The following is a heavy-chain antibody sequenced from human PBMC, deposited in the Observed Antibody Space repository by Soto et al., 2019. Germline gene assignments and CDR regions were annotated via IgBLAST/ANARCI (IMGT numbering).Heavy chain of an antibody. V-gene: IGHV3-23*01. CDR3: ARGKLPAAGTAAFDS. Sequence: GSLRLSCAASGFTFSSYAMSWVRQAPGKGLEWVSTINGNDGSTYYADSVKGRFTISRDNSKNTLYLQMNSLRADDTAMYYCARGKLPAAGTAAFDSWGQGTMVTVSS. D-gene: IGHD6-13*01. CDR1: GFTFSSYA. CDR2: INGNDGST. J-gene: IGHJ3*02.